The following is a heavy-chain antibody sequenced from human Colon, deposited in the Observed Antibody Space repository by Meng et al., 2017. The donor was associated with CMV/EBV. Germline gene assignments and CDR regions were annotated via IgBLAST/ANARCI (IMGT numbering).Heavy chain of an antibody. Sequence: SETLSLICTVSGGSISTYYWSWIRQPPGKGLEWIGYIFYSGSTTYNPSLKSRVTMSVDTSNNQFSLRLTSVTAADTAVYYCARSIVTASPFGYWGQGTLVTVSS. V-gene: IGHV4-59*01. CDR2: IFYSGST. CDR3: ARSIVTASPFGY. D-gene: IGHD1-26*01. CDR1: GGSISTYY. J-gene: IGHJ4*02.